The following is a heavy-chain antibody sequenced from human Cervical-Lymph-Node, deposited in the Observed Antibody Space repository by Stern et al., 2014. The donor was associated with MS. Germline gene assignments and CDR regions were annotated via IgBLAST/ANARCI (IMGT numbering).Heavy chain of an antibody. CDR1: GFTFSRNG. D-gene: IGHD6-19*01. J-gene: IGHJ5*02. Sequence: VQLVESGGGVVQPGRSLRVSCAASGFTFSRNGMHWVRQAPGKGLEWVAGIWYDCSNDKYVHAVKGRFTISRDNSKNTLYLQMNSLRVEDTAVYYCVAYASGDNVNHWGQGTLVTVSS. CDR3: VAYASGDNVNH. V-gene: IGHV3-33*03. CDR2: IWYDCSND.